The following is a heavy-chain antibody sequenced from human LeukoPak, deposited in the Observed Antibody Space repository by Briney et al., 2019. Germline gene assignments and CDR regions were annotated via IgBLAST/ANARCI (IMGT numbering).Heavy chain of an antibody. J-gene: IGHJ4*02. D-gene: IGHD6-6*01. CDR2: MNPNSGNT. CDR3: ARDEPYSSSSGHDY. Sequence: ASVKVSCKASGYTFTSYDINWVRQATGQGLEWMGWMNPNSGNTGYAQKFQGRVTMTRDTSTSTVYMELSSLRSEDTAVYYCARDEPYSSSSGHDYWGQGTLVTVS. V-gene: IGHV1-8*01. CDR1: GYTFTSYD.